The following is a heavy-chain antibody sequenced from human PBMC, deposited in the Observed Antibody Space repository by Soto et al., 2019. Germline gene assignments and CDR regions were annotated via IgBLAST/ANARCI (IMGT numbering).Heavy chain of an antibody. Sequence: GSGPTLVNPAQTLPLTCTFSGFSLSTSGMCVSWIRQPPGKALEWLALIDWDDDKYYSTSLKTRLTISKDTSKNQVVLTMTNMDPVDAATYYCARISSSTSCQGWFDPWGQGTLVTVSS. CDR2: IDWDDDK. D-gene: IGHD2-2*01. CDR1: GFSLSTSGMC. J-gene: IGHJ5*02. CDR3: ARISSSTSCQGWFDP. V-gene: IGHV2-70*01.